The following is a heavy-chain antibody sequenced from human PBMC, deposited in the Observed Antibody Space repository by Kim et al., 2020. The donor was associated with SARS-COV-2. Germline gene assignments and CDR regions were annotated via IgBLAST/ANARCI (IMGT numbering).Heavy chain of an antibody. CDR3: AKDRRADWYYYGMDV. CDR1: GFTFSSYG. Sequence: GGSLRLSCAASGFTFSSYGMHWVRQAPGKGLEWVAVISYDGSNKYYADSVKGRFTISRDNSKNTLYLQMNSLRAEDTAVYYCAKDRRADWYYYGMDVWGQGTTVTVSS. D-gene: IGHD3-9*01. V-gene: IGHV3-30*18. CDR2: ISYDGSNK. J-gene: IGHJ6*02.